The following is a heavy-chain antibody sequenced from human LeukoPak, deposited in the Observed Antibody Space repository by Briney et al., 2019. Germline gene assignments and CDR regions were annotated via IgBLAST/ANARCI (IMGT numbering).Heavy chain of an antibody. Sequence: TGGSLRLSCAASGFTFSSYSMNWVRQAPGKGLEWVSYISTSSSTIYYADSVKGRFTISRDNAKNSLYLQMNSLRAEDTAVYYCARAFSYDFWSGSLQRLVPPSHDAFDIWGQGTMVTVSS. V-gene: IGHV3-48*01. CDR3: ARAFSYDFWSGSLQRLVPPSHDAFDI. CDR2: ISTSSSTI. CDR1: GFTFSSYS. D-gene: IGHD3-3*01. J-gene: IGHJ3*02.